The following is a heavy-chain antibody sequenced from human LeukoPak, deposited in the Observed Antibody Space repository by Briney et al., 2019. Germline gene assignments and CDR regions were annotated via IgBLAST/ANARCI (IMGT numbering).Heavy chain of an antibody. Sequence: SETLSLTCTVSGGSISSYYWSWIRQPPGKGPEWIGYIYDSGSTNYNPSLKSRVTISVDTSKHQISLRLSSVTAADTAVYYCAREVRSRINYFDYWGQGTLVTVSS. CDR3: AREVRSRINYFDY. V-gene: IGHV4-59*12. D-gene: IGHD1-14*01. J-gene: IGHJ4*02. CDR1: GGSISSYY. CDR2: IYDSGST.